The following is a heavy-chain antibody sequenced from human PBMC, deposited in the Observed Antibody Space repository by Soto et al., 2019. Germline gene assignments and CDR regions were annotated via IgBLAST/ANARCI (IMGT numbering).Heavy chain of an antibody. J-gene: IGHJ4*02. V-gene: IGHV3-72*01. CDR1: GFTFSDRY. CDR2: ARTKANSYIT. D-gene: IGHD2-15*01. CDR3: TRDSSSCRGGYCYFDS. Sequence: PGGSLRLSCAASGFTFSDRYMDWVRQAPGKGLEWVGRARTKANSYITEYAASVKGRFTISRDDSKNSLYLQMNGLKTEDTAVYYCTRDSSSCRGGYCYFDSWGQGTLVTVSS.